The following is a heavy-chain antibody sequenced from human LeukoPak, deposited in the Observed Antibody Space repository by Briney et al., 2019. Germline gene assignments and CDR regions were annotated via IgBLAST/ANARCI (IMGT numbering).Heavy chain of an antibody. J-gene: IGHJ4*02. CDR1: GGSISSGGYY. Sequence: LSLTCTVSGGSISSGGYYWSWIRQHPGTGLEWIGYIYYSGSTYYNPSLKSRVTTSVDTSKNQFSLKLSSVTAADTAVYYCARSIAARHDYWGQGTLVTVSS. CDR3: ARSIAARHDY. D-gene: IGHD6-6*01. V-gene: IGHV4-31*03. CDR2: IYYSGST.